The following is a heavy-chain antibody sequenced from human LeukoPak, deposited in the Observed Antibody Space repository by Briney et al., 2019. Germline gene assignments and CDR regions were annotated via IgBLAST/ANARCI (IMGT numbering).Heavy chain of an antibody. Sequence: SETLSLTCTVSGGSISSYYWSWIRQPAGKGLEWIGRIYTSGSTNYNPSLKSRVTISVDTSKNQFSLKLSSVTAADTAVYYCARGAYDYVWGSYRWSYFDYWGQGTLVTVSS. D-gene: IGHD3-16*02. V-gene: IGHV4-4*07. CDR2: IYTSGST. CDR3: ARGAYDYVWGSYRWSYFDY. CDR1: GGSISSYY. J-gene: IGHJ4*02.